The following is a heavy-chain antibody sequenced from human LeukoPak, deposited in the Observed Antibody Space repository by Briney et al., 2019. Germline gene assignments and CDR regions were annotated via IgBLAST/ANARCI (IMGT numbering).Heavy chain of an antibody. V-gene: IGHV3-21*01. CDR2: ISSSSSYI. CDR1: GFTFSSYS. CDR3: ARAISSGWYASDY. J-gene: IGHJ4*02. Sequence: GGSLRLSCAASGFTFSSYSMNWVRQAPGKGLEWVSSISSSSSYIYYADSVKGRFTISRDNAKNSLYLQMNSLRAEDTAVYYCARAISSGWYASDYWGQGTLVTVSS. D-gene: IGHD6-19*01.